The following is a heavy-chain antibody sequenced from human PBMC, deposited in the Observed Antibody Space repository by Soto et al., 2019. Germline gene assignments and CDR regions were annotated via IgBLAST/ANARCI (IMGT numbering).Heavy chain of an antibody. Sequence: PGGSLRLSCAVSGFTFRSFTINWVRQAPWKGLEWVSTISSNSAYIYYTDALRGRFTISRDNAKNSLHLQMNSLRAEDTAVYYCTRDASRDSSARGWFDPSGPRTLVALSS. CDR2: ISSNSAYI. D-gene: IGHD6-13*01. CDR3: TRDASRDSSARGWFDP. V-gene: IGHV3-21*01. CDR1: GFTFRSFT. J-gene: IGHJ5*02.